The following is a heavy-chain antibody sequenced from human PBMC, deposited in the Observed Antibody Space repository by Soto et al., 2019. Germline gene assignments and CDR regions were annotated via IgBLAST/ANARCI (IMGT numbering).Heavy chain of an antibody. CDR2: IYSGNT. J-gene: IGHJ4*02. D-gene: IGHD6-19*01. Sequence: SETLSLTCTISGGSISGYYWTWIRQSPGKGLEYIGYIYSGNTNYNPSLNSRVTISVDTSKNQFSLKLTSVTAADTAVYYCAKGLASEKVDSWGQGTLVTVSS. V-gene: IGHV4-59*12. CDR1: GGSISGYY. CDR3: AKGLASEKVDS.